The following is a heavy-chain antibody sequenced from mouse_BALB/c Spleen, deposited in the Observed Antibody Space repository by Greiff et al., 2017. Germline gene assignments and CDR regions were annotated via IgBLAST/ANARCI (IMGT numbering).Heavy chain of an antibody. D-gene: IGHD2-1*01. V-gene: IGHV1-4*01. Sequence: QVQLQQSGAELARPGASVKMSCKASGYTFTSYTMHWVKQRPGQGLEWIGYINPSSGYTNYNQKFKDKATLTADKSSSTAYMQLSSLTSEDSAVYYCARDGNRIPYYAMDYWGQGTSVTVSS. CDR1: GYTFTSYT. J-gene: IGHJ4*01. CDR3: ARDGNRIPYYAMDY. CDR2: INPSSGYT.